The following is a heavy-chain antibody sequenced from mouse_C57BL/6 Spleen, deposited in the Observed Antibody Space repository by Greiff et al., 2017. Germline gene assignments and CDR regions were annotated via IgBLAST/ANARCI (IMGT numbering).Heavy chain of an antibody. Sequence: QVQLQQPGAELVKPGASVKMSCKASGYTFTSYWITWVKQRPGQGLEWIGDIYPGSGSTNYNEKFKGKATLTVDTSSSTASMQLSSLTSEDSAVDDCAGHTGGRYARDCGGQGTSVTVSS. V-gene: IGHV1-55*01. J-gene: IGHJ4*01. CDR3: AGHTGGRYARDC. D-gene: IGHD3-1*01. CDR2: IYPGSGST. CDR1: GYTFTSYW.